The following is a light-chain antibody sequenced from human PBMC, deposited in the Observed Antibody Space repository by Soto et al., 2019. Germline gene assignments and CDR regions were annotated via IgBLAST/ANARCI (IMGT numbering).Light chain of an antibody. CDR1: QSVGTY. V-gene: IGKV3-11*01. Sequence: EIVLTQSPATLSLSPGEGATLSCRASQSVGTYLAWYQHKPGQAPRLLIQDASKRATGIPARFSGSGSGTDFPLTITNLEPEDFAVYYCQQRSNWYTFGQGTKLEIK. CDR3: QQRSNWYT. CDR2: DAS. J-gene: IGKJ2*01.